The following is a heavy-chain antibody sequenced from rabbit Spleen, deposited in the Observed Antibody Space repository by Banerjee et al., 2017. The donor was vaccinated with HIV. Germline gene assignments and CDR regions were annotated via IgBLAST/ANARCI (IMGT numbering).Heavy chain of an antibody. J-gene: IGHJ4*01. CDR2: INASTGKP. CDR1: GFSFSDRDV. Sequence: QEQLVESGGGLVQPEGSLTLTCKASGFSFSDRDVMCWVRQAPGKGLEWIACINASTGKPVYATWASGRFTISRTSSTTVTLRMTSLTAADTATYFCARDLIGVIGWNFNLWGPGTLVTVS. D-gene: IGHD1-1*01. CDR3: ARDLIGVIGWNFNL. V-gene: IGHV1S45*01.